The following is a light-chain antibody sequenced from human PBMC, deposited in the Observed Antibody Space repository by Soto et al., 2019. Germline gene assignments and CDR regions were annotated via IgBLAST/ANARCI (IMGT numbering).Light chain of an antibody. CDR2: DVS. CDR3: NSYTTSSTYV. CDR1: SSDVGGYNY. J-gene: IGLJ1*01. V-gene: IGLV2-14*01. Sequence: QSVLTQPGSVSGSPGQSITISCTGTSSDVGGYNYVSWYQQHPGKAPKLMIYDVSNRPSGVSNRFSGSKSGNTASLTISGLQAEDEADYYCNSYTTSSTYVFGTGTRSPS.